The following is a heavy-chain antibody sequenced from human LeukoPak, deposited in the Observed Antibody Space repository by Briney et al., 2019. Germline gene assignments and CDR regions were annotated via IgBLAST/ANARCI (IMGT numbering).Heavy chain of an antibody. V-gene: IGHV4-4*09. D-gene: IGHD6-13*01. CDR3: ARHRGIAAAGSPFDY. Sequence: SETLSLTCTVSGGSISSYYWSWLRQPPGKGLEWIGYIYTSGSTNYNPSLKSRVTISVDTSKNQFSLKLSSVTAADTGVYYCARHRGIAAAGSPFDYWGQGTLVTVSS. CDR1: GGSISSYY. J-gene: IGHJ4*02. CDR2: IYTSGST.